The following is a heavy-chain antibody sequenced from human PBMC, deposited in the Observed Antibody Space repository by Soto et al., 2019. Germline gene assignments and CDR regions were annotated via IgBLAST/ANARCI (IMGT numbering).Heavy chain of an antibody. CDR3: LRGNSGYGNFDY. V-gene: IGHV3-74*01. Sequence: GGSLRLSCAASGFTFSSYWMHWVRQAPGKGLVWVSRIKGDGSETSYADSVKGRFTISRDNAKSTLYLQLDSLRAEDTAVYYCLRGNSGYGNFDYWGQGTRVTVSS. D-gene: IGHD5-12*01. CDR2: IKGDGSET. J-gene: IGHJ4*02. CDR1: GFTFSSYW.